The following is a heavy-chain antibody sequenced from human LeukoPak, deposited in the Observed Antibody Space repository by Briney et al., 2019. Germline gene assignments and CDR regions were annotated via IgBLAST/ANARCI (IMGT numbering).Heavy chain of an antibody. Sequence: SETLSLTCSVSGGSISSYYWSWIRQPPGQGLEWLGHIYSSGSTTDNPSLKSRVTISVNTSKNHPSLNLTSVPPADTAVYYCARFSTFRDSSGYYLDYWGQGILVTVSS. V-gene: IGHV4-59*01. CDR3: ARFSTFRDSSGYYLDY. CDR2: IYSSGST. CDR1: GGSISSYY. D-gene: IGHD3-22*01. J-gene: IGHJ4*02.